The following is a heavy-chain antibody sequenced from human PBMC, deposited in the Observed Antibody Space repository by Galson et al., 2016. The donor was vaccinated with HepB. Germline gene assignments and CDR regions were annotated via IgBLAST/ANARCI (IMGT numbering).Heavy chain of an antibody. J-gene: IGHJ4*02. D-gene: IGHD5-18*01. V-gene: IGHV3-33*06. CDR2: IWYDGTYN. CDR3: AKISVQYSYHYWGFDY. Sequence: SLRLSCAASGFTFSSYGMHWVRQAPGTGLEWVAVIWYDGTYNSYVDSVKGRFTISRDNAKTTLYLQMNSLRVGYTAVYYCAKISVQYSYHYWGFDYWGQGTLVTVSS. CDR1: GFTFSSYG.